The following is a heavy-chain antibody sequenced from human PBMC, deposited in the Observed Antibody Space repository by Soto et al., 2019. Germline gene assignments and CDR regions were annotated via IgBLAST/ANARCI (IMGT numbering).Heavy chain of an antibody. CDR1: GFSLSTSGVG. CDR2: IYWDDDK. V-gene: IGHV2-5*02. Sequence: QITLKESGPTLVKPTQTLTLTCTFSGFSLSTSGVGVGWIRQPPGKALEWLALIYWDDDKRYSPSLKSRLTXXKXXSKNQVGLTMTNMDPVDTATYYCAHRRSMVHAFDIWGQGTMVTVSS. D-gene: IGHD3-10*01. CDR3: AHRRSMVHAFDI. J-gene: IGHJ3*02.